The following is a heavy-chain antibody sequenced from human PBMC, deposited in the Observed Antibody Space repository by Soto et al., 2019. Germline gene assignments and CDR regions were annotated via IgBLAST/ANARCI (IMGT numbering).Heavy chain of an antibody. V-gene: IGHV5-51*01. CDR1: GYTFTSYW. CDR3: PSHHRDDSSGRWFDT. J-gene: IGHJ5*02. Sequence: EVQLVQSGAEVKKPGESLKISCKGSGYTFTSYWIAWVRQMPGKGLEWMGIIYPDDSATRYSPSFQDQVTFSADRSINSAYLQWNSMKASDTAMYTWPSHHRDDSSGRWFDTGGPGTLVTVSS. CDR2: IYPDDSAT. D-gene: IGHD3-22*01.